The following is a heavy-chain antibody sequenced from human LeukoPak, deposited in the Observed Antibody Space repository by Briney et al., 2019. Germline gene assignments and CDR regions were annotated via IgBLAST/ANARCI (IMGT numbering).Heavy chain of an antibody. V-gene: IGHV1-69*13. CDR1: GGTFSSYA. Sequence: SVKVSCKASGGTFSSYAISWVRQAPGQGLEWMGGIIPIFGTANYAQKFQGRVTITADESTSTAYMELSSLRSEDTAVYYCARHDGGMGLMTTVVPFDYWGQGTLVTVSS. J-gene: IGHJ4*02. D-gene: IGHD4-23*01. CDR2: IIPIFGTA. CDR3: ARHDGGMGLMTTVVPFDY.